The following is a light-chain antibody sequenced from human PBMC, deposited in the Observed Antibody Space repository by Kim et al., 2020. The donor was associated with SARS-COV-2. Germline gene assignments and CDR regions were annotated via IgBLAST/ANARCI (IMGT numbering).Light chain of an antibody. Sequence: GQSITISCTGSSGDIGGYVFVSCYQQFPGKAPTLMIYAVTSRPSGVASRFSGTKSGNAASLSISGLQAEDEADYYCSSYTSSTTLVFGGGTKVTVL. CDR3: SSYTSSTTLV. V-gene: IGLV2-14*03. CDR1: SGDIGGYVF. CDR2: AVT. J-gene: IGLJ2*01.